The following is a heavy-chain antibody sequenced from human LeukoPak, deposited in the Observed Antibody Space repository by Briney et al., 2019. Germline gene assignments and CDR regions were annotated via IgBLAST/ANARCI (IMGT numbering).Heavy chain of an antibody. CDR1: GFTFSSYA. CDR2: ISGSGGRT. D-gene: IGHD1-26*01. CDR3: ARGSGSYLDAFDI. J-gene: IGHJ3*02. V-gene: IGHV3-23*01. Sequence: GGSLRLSCAASGFTFSSYAMNWVRQAPGKGLEWVSSISGSGGRTYYADSVKGRFTISRDNSKNTLYLQMNSLRAEDTAVYYCARGSGSYLDAFDIWGQGTMVTVSS.